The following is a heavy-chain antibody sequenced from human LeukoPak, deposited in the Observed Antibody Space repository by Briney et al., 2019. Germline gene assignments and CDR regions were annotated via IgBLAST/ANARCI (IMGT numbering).Heavy chain of an antibody. CDR1: A. Sequence: AXXXXRQAPGXXXEGVSAICGSGGSTYYADSVKGRXTISREXXKXXVYPQMNSLRAEDTAVYYCXXXXXPXYWG. CDR2: ICGSGGST. J-gene: IGHJ4*01. V-gene: IGHV3-23*01. CDR3: XXXXXPXY.